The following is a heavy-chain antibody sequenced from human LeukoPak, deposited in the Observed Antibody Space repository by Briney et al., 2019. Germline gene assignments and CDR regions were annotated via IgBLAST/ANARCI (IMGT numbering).Heavy chain of an antibody. CDR1: GFTVSSNY. Sequence: GGSLRLSCAASGFTVSSNYMSWVRQAPGKGLEWVANINQISSIRYYADSVKGRFTISRDNAKDSVYLEINSLRDEDTAVYYCARVGYTHWSVDDWGQGSLVTVSS. CDR2: INQISSIR. J-gene: IGHJ4*02. CDR3: ARVGYTHWSVDD. D-gene: IGHD6-13*01. V-gene: IGHV3-7*01.